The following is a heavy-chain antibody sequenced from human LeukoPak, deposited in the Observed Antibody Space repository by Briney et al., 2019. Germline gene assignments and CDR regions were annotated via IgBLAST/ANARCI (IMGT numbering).Heavy chain of an antibody. CDR3: ASAYYYKFDY. CDR1: GFTFSSYS. Sequence: GGSLRLSCAASGFTFSSYSMNWVRQAPGKGLEWVSSFSSSSSYIYYADSVKGRFTISRDNAKNSLYLQMNSLKAEETAVYYCASAYYYKFDYWGQGTLVAVSS. J-gene: IGHJ4*02. D-gene: IGHD3-16*01. CDR2: FSSSSSYI. V-gene: IGHV3-21*01.